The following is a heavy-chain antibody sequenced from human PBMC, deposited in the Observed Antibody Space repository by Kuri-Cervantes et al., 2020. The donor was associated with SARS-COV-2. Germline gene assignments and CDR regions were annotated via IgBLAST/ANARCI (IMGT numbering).Heavy chain of an antibody. V-gene: IGHV4-34*01. CDR2: VNHRGST. J-gene: IGHJ4*02. Sequence: GSLRLSCAFYGESFSGYYWNWIRQSPGKGLEWIGEVNHRGSTNYNPSLKSRVTISVDTSKNQFSLKLSSVTAADTAVYYCARRGRITIFGVVTSFDYWGQGTLVTVSS. CDR3: ARRGRITIFGVVTSFDY. CDR1: GESFSGYY. D-gene: IGHD3-3*01.